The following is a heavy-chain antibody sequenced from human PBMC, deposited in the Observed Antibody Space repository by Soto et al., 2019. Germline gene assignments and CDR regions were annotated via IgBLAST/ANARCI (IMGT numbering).Heavy chain of an antibody. J-gene: IGHJ4*02. CDR2: ISYDGSDK. V-gene: IGHV3-30*03. Sequence: QVQLVESGGGVVQPGRSLRLSCAVSGFTFSSYGMDWVRQAPGKALEWVAFISYDGSDKYYADSVKGRFAISRDDSKNTLYLQMDSLRADDTAVYYCARGVFGYPSPFDCWGLGTLVTVSS. CDR3: ARGVFGYPSPFDC. D-gene: IGHD3-10*02. CDR1: GFTFSSYG.